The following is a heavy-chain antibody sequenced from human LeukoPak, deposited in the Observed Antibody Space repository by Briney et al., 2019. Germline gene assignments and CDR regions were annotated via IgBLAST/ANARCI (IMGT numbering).Heavy chain of an antibody. CDR1: GFTFSSDA. V-gene: IGHV3-23*01. D-gene: IGHD2-2*01. CDR3: AKDPGYCSVTICPNYYYYGMDV. CDR2: ISGSGGST. Sequence: GGSLRPSCAASGFTFSSDAMSWVRQAPGKGLEWVSSISGSGGSTHYADSVKGRFTISRDNSKNTLYLQMNSLRAEDTAVYYCAKDPGYCSVTICPNYYYYGMDVWGQGTTVTVSS. J-gene: IGHJ6*02.